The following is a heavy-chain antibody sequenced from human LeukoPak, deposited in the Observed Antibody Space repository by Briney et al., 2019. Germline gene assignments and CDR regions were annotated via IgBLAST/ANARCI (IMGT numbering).Heavy chain of an antibody. D-gene: IGHD3-22*01. CDR2: ISSSSSTI. CDR1: GFTFSTYS. J-gene: IGHJ4*02. Sequence: GGSLRLSCAASGFTFSTYSMNWVRQAPGKGLEWVSYISSSSSTIYYADSVKGRFTISRDNAKNSLYLQMNSLRAEDTAVYYCAREGTGYYDSSGYLLDYWGQGTLVTVSS. V-gene: IGHV3-48*04. CDR3: AREGTGYYDSSGYLLDY.